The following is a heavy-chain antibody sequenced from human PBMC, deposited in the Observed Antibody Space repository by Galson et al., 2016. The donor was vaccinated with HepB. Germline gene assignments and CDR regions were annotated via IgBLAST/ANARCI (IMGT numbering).Heavy chain of an antibody. V-gene: IGHV4-34*01. J-gene: IGHJ3*02. CDR2: INHSGST. Sequence: ETLSLTCAVYGGSFGGYYWSWIRQPPGKGLEWIGEINHSGSTNYNPSLKSRVTISVDTSKNQFSLKLSSVTAADTALFYCARERGKWNLKRVSAGQAFDIWGQGTMVTVSS. D-gene: IGHD1-7*01. CDR1: GGSFGGYY. CDR3: ARERGKWNLKRVSAGQAFDI.